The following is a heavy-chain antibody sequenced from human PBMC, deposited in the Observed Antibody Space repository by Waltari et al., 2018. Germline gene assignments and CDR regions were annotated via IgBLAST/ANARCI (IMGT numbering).Heavy chain of an antibody. J-gene: IGHJ4*01. CDR1: GFTFTSYH. CDR3: AREDIVATKVFDD. V-gene: IGHV1-2*02. Sequence: QVQLMQSGAEVKKPGASGKFSCQTSGFTFTSYHMHWGRQAPGQGLEWMGWINCNNGDRGYAQKFRGRVTLTRETSLSTIYMEMNRLTSDDTAVYYCAREDIVATKVFDDWGHGTLVTVSS. CDR2: INCNNGDR. D-gene: IGHD5-12*01.